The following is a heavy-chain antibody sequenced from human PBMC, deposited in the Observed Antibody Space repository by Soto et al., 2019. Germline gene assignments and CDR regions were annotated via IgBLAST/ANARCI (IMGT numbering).Heavy chain of an antibody. D-gene: IGHD3-3*01. Sequence: ASVKVSCKASGYTFTGYYMHWVRQAPGQGLEWMGWINPNSGGTNYAQKFQGWVTMTRDTSISTAYMELSRLRSDDTAVYYCARGYYDFLSGYSRSHYGMDVWGQGTTVTVSS. V-gene: IGHV1-2*04. J-gene: IGHJ6*02. CDR2: INPNSGGT. CDR1: GYTFTGYY. CDR3: ARGYYDFLSGYSRSHYGMDV.